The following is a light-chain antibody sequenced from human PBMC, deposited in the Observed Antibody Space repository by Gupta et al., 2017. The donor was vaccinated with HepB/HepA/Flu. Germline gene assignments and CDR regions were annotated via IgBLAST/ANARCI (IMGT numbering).Light chain of an antibody. J-gene: IGKJ4*01. CDR2: GAS. V-gene: IGKV3-15*01. CDR1: QSVSSN. CDR3: QLYNNWPPLT. Sequence: EIVMTQSPATLSVSPGERATLSCRASQSVSSNLAWYQQKPGQAPRLLIYGASTRDTGIPVRFSGSGYGTEFTLTISSRQSEDFAVYYCQLYNNWPPLTFGGGTKVEIK.